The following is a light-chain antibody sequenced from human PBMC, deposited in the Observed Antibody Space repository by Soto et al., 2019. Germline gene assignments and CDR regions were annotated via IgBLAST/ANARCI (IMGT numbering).Light chain of an antibody. V-gene: IGKV3-20*01. CDR1: QSVSSSS. J-gene: IGKJ4*01. CDR2: DAS. Sequence: EIVLTQSPGTLSLSPGERATLSCRASQSVSSSSLAWYQQKPGQAPRLLIYDASNRATGVPDRFSGSGSGTDFTLTISRLESEDFAVYHCQQYEKSPLTFGGGTKVDIK. CDR3: QQYEKSPLT.